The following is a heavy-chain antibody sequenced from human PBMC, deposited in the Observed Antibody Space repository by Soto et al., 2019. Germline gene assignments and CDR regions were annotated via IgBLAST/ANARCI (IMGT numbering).Heavy chain of an antibody. CDR1: GFSLSTSGVG. V-gene: IGHV2-5*01. CDR3: AQTHGDY. Sequence: QITLKESGPTLVKPTQTLTLTCTFSGFSLSTSGVGVGWIRQPPGKALEWLALIYWNEDKRYSPSLKSRLTITKDTSRNPVVLTMTNLDPVDTATYYCAQTHGDYWGQGTLVTVSS. CDR2: IYWNEDK. J-gene: IGHJ4*02.